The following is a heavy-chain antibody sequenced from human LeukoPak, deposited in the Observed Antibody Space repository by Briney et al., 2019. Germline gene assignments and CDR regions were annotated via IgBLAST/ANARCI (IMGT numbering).Heavy chain of an antibody. D-gene: IGHD3-10*01. CDR1: GGSISSYY. V-gene: IGHV4-59*12. J-gene: IGHJ6*02. CDR3: ARDNIPSYYYGSGGNMDV. Sequence: SETLSLTCTVSGGSISSYYWSWIRQPPGKGLEWIGSIYYSGSTYYNPSLKSRVTISVDTSKNQFSLKLSSVTAADTAVYYCARDNIPSYYYGSGGNMDVWGQGTTVTVSS. CDR2: IYYSGST.